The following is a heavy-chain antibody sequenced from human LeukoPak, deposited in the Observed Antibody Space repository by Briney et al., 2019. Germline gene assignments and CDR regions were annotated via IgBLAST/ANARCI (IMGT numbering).Heavy chain of an antibody. CDR3: TKDEVSSWYDAFDI. J-gene: IGHJ3*02. Sequence: GGSLRLSRAASGFTFSSYAMSWVRQAPGKGLEWVSAISGSGGSTYYADSVKGRFTISRNNSKNTLYLQMNSLRAEDTAVYYCTKDEVSSWYDAFDIWGQGTMVTVSS. V-gene: IGHV3-23*01. CDR2: ISGSGGST. CDR1: GFTFSSYA. D-gene: IGHD6-13*01.